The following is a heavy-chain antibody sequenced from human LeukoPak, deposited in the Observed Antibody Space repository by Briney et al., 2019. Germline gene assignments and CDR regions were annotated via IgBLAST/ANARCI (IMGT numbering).Heavy chain of an antibody. CDR3: ARRAPKWLRLLIRSGQYYFDY. D-gene: IGHD5-12*01. J-gene: IGHJ4*02. CDR1: GYTFTSYD. CDR2: MNPNSGDT. Sequence: VASVKVSCKASGYTFTSYDINWVRQATGQGLEWMGWMNPNSGDTGYAQKFQGRVTMTRNTSISTAYMELSSLRSEDTAVYYCARRAPKWLRLLIRSGQYYFDYWGQGTLVTVSS. V-gene: IGHV1-8*01.